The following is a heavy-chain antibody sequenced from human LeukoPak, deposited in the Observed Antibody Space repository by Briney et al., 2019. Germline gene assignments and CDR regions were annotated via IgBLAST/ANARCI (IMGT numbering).Heavy chain of an antibody. CDR1: GFTFSIYA. V-gene: IGHV4-59*08. J-gene: IGHJ4*02. Sequence: GSLRLSCSAAGFTFSIYAMHWIRQPPGKGLEWIGTISYSGSTNNSPSLEGRVTMSVDTSKNQFSLQLSAVTAADTAVYFCARQESSYGSGSYFDYWGQGFLVTVSS. CDR3: ARQESSYGSGSYFDY. CDR2: ISYSGST. D-gene: IGHD3-10*01.